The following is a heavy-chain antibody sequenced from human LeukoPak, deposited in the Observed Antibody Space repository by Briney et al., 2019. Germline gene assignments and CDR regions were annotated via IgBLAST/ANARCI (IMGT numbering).Heavy chain of an antibody. CDR2: LWYDGSKK. CDR3: ASGHNYCSSTSCFFYFDY. V-gene: IGHV3-33*01. J-gene: IGHJ4*02. Sequence: GRSLRLSCATSGFPFSTYGFHWVRQAPGKGLEWVAVLWYDGSKKYYADSVKGRLTISRDGSQNTLYLQMNSLRAEDTAVYYCASGHNYCSSTSCFFYFDYWGRGTPVTVSS. D-gene: IGHD2-2*01. CDR1: GFPFSTYG.